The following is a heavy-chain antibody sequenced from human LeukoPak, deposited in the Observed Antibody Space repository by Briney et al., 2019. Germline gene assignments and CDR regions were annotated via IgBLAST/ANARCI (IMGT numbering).Heavy chain of an antibody. V-gene: IGHV4-61*02. CDR3: ARGGIVGSRTNWFDP. D-gene: IGHD1-26*01. CDR1: GGSINSGSDY. J-gene: IGHJ5*02. CDR2: IHTTGST. Sequence: SETLSLTCTVSGGSINSGSDYWTWIRQPAGKGLEWIGRIHTTGSTTYNPSLESRVTISKDTSNNRFSLKLTSVTPADTAVYYCARGGIVGSRTNWFDPWGQGILVTVSS.